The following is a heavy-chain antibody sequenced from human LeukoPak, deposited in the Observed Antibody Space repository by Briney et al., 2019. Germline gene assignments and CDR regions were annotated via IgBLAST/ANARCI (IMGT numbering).Heavy chain of an antibody. CDR3: ARDPDIVVVRAARGDY. J-gene: IGHJ4*02. Sequence: ASVKVSCKASGYTFTGYSMTWVRQAPGQGLEWMGGINPNSGGTNYAQKCQGKVTMTRGTSISTAYMELSRLRSDDTAVYYCARDPDIVVVRAARGDYWGQGTLVTVSS. D-gene: IGHD2-2*01. V-gene: IGHV1-2*02. CDR1: GYTFTGYS. CDR2: INPNSGGT.